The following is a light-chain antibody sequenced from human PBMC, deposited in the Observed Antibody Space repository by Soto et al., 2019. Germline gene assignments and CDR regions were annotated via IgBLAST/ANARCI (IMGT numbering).Light chain of an antibody. J-gene: IGKJ4*01. V-gene: IGKV3-15*01. CDR2: SAS. CDR1: QSVSSN. Sequence: EIVMTQSPATLSVSPGERATLSCRASQSVSSNLAWYQQNPGQAPRLLIYSASTRATGIPARFSGSWSGTEFTLTISSLQSEDFAVYYCQQYNNWPPLTFGGGTKVEIK. CDR3: QQYNNWPPLT.